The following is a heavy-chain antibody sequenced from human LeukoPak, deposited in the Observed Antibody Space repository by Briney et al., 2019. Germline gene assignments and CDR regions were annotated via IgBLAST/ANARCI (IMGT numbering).Heavy chain of an antibody. CDR1: GFTFSDYY. D-gene: IGHD4-17*01. Sequence: GGSLRLSCAASGFTFSDYYMSWIRQAPGKGLEWVSYISSSGSTINYADSVKGRFTISRDNAKNSLYLQMNSLRAEDTAVYYCASLPTKTTVTTHSYYYYGMDVWGQGTTVTVSS. V-gene: IGHV3-11*01. CDR3: ASLPTKTTVTTHSYYYYGMDV. J-gene: IGHJ6*02. CDR2: ISSSGSTI.